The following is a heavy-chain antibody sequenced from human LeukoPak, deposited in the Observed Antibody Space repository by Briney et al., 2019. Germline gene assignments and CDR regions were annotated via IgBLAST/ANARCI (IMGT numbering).Heavy chain of an antibody. D-gene: IGHD3-3*01. CDR1: GGSISSYY. V-gene: IGHV4-4*07. Sequence: SETLSLTCTVSGGSISSYYWSWIRQPAGKGLEGMGRIYTSGSTNYNPSLKRRVTMSGDTSKNEFSLNLSFVTAADPAVYFCATVRVTSPKTIFVVEKGWFDPWGQGTLVTVSS. CDR2: IYTSGST. CDR3: ATVRVTSPKTIFVVEKGWFDP. J-gene: IGHJ5*02.